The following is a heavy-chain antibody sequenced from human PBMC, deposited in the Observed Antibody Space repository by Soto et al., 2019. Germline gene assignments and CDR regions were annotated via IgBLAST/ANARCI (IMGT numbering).Heavy chain of an antibody. J-gene: IGHJ6*02. V-gene: IGHV4-30-4*01. CDR3: ARAGTEDYYGMDV. Sequence: PSETLSLTCTVSGGSISSGDHFWNWIRQSPGKGLEWIGYIYFSGSTSYNPSLKSRLIMSVDTSKNQFSLRLSSVTAADTAVYYCARAGTEDYYGMDVWGQGTTVTVSS. CDR2: IYFSGST. CDR1: GGSISSGDHF.